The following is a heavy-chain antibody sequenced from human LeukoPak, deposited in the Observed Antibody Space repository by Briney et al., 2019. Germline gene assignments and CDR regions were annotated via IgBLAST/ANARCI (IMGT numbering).Heavy chain of an antibody. CDR3: AKGNCSSTSCHRNWFDP. J-gene: IGHJ5*02. Sequence: GGSLRLSCAASGFTFSSYWMHWVRQAPGKGLVWVSRINTDGSSTSCADSVKGRFTISRDNAKNTLYLQMNSLRAEDTAVYYCAKGNCSSTSCHRNWFDPWGQGTLVTVSS. CDR2: INTDGSST. V-gene: IGHV3-74*01. CDR1: GFTFSSYW. D-gene: IGHD2-2*02.